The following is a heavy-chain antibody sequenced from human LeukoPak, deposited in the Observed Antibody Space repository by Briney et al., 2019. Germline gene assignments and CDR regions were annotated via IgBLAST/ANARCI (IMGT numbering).Heavy chain of an antibody. V-gene: IGHV3-23*01. CDR3: AKRSAMVYYFDY. D-gene: IGHD5-18*01. J-gene: IGHJ4*02. CDR2: ISGSGGST. CDR1: GFTVSSNY. Sequence: GGSLRLSCAASGFTVSSNYMSWVRQAPGKGLEWVSAISGSGGSTYYADSVKGRFTISRDNSKNTLYLQMNSLRAEDTAVYYCAKRSAMVYYFDYWGQGTLVTVSS.